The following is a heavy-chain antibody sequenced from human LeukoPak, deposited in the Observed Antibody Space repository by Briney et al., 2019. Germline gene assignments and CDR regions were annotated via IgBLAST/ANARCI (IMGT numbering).Heavy chain of an antibody. CDR3: AREFKDIVAMAAFDI. Sequence: GGSLRLSCAASGFTFSSYWMSWVRQAPGKGLEWVANIKQDGSEKYYVDSVKGRFTISRDNAKNSLYLQMNSLRAEDTAVYYCAREFKDIVAMAAFDIWGQGTMVTVSS. J-gene: IGHJ3*02. D-gene: IGHD5-12*01. CDR1: GFTFSSYW. V-gene: IGHV3-7*01. CDR2: IKQDGSEK.